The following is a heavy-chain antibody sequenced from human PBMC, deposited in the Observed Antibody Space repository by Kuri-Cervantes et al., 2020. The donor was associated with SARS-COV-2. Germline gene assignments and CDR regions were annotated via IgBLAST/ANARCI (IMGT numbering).Heavy chain of an antibody. D-gene: IGHD6-6*01. V-gene: IGHV3-30-3*01. J-gene: IGHJ3*02. CDR2: ISYDGSNK. CDR1: GFTFSSYA. CDR3: AREGSSSYDAFDI. Sequence: GESLRLSCAASGFTFSSYAMHWVRQAPGKGLEWVAVISYDGSNKYYADSVKGRFTISRDNSKNTLYLQMNSLRAEDTAVYYCAREGSSSYDAFDIWGQGTMVTVSS.